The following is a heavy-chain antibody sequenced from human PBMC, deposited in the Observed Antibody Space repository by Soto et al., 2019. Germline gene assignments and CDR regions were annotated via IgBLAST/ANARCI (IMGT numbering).Heavy chain of an antibody. CDR2: INHSGST. CDR1: GGSFSGYY. J-gene: IGHJ6*02. V-gene: IGHV4-34*01. CDR3: ARERNTIFGVVISLDV. Sequence: SETLSLTCAVCGGSFSGYYWSWIRQPPGKGLEWSGEINHSGSTNYNPSLKSRVTISVDTSKNQFSLKLSSVTAADTAVYYCARERNTIFGVVISLDVWGQGTTVTVSS. D-gene: IGHD3-3*01.